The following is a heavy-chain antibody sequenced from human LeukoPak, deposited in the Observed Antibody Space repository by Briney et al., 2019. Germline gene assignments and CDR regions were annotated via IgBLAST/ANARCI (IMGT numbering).Heavy chain of an antibody. CDR3: ARGGYGDWYNWFDP. D-gene: IGHD4-17*01. Sequence: GGSLRLPCAASGFTFSSYAMHWVRQAPGKGLEWVAVISYDGSNKYYADSVKGRFTISRDNSKNTLYLQMNSLRAEDTAVYYCARGGYGDWYNWFDPWGQGTLVTVSS. CDR2: ISYDGSNK. CDR1: GFTFSSYA. V-gene: IGHV3-30*04. J-gene: IGHJ5*02.